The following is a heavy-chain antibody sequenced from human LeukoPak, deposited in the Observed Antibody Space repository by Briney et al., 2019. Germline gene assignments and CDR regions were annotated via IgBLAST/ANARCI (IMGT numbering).Heavy chain of an antibody. CDR1: GGSFSGYY. Sequence: PSETLSLTCAVYGGSFSGYYWSWIRQPPGKGLEWIGEINHSGSTNYNPSLKSRVTISVDTAKNQFSLKLSSVSAAARAVYYCASAGIGSITMVRGVIIRGVRWFDPCGQGTLVSVSS. CDR3: ASAGIGSITMVRGVIIRGVRWFDP. V-gene: IGHV4-34*01. D-gene: IGHD3-10*01. J-gene: IGHJ5*02. CDR2: INHSGST.